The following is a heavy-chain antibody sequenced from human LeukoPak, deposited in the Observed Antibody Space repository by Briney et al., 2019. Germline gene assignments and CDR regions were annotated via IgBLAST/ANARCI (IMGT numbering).Heavy chain of an antibody. CDR2: ISYTGSP. D-gene: IGHD3-10*01. V-gene: IGHV4-39*01. Sequence: SETLSLTCSVSGGSISSSSFYWGCLRQPPGKALEWIGSISYTGSPYYNPSLKSRVTISVDTSKNQFSLRLNSVTAADTAMYYCARHGWDFHSGTYSTFDAGGEGTLVTVSS. CDR3: ARHGWDFHSGTYSTFDA. CDR1: GGSISSSSFY. J-gene: IGHJ5*02.